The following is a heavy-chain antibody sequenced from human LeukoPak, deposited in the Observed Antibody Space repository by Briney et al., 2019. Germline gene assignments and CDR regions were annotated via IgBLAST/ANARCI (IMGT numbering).Heavy chain of an antibody. D-gene: IGHD3-22*01. CDR3: ARVSSTDYYNNRGWFDP. V-gene: IGHV4-38-2*02. J-gene: IGHJ5*02. CDR2: IYHSGST. Sequence: SETLSLTCTVSGYSISSGYYWGWIRQPPGKGLEWIGSIYHSGSTYYNPSLKSRVTISVDTSKNQFSLKLNSVTAADTAVYYCARVSSTDYYNNRGWFDPWGQGTLVTVSS. CDR1: GYSISSGYY.